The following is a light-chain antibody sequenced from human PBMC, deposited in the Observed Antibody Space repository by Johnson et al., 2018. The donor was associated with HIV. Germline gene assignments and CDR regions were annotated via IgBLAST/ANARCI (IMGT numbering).Light chain of an antibody. V-gene: IGLV1-51*02. J-gene: IGLJ1*01. CDR1: SSNIGNNY. Sequence: QSVLTQPPSVSAAPGQKVTISCSGSSSNIGNNYVSWYQQLPGTAPKLLIYENNKRPSGIPDRFSGSKSGTSATLGITGLQTGDEADYYCGTWDTGLSAPYVFGTWTKVTVL. CDR2: ENN. CDR3: GTWDTGLSAPYV.